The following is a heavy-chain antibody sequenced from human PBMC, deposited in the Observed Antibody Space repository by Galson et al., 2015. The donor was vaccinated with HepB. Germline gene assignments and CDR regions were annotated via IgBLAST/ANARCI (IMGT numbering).Heavy chain of an antibody. CDR1: GFSLSTSGMC. V-gene: IGHV2-70*11. J-gene: IGHJ6*02. CDR3: ARSPGLQQLSYGMDV. CDR2: IDWDDDK. D-gene: IGHD6-13*01. Sequence: PALVKPTQTLTLTCTFSGFSLSTSGMCVSWIRQPPGKALEWLARIDWDDDKYYSTSLKTRLTISKDTSKNQVVLTMTNMDPVDTATYYCARSPGLQQLSYGMDVWGQGTTVTVSS.